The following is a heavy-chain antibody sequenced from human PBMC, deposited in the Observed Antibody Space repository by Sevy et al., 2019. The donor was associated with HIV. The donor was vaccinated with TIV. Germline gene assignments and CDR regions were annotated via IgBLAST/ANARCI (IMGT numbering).Heavy chain of an antibody. CDR1: GYSFTDYY. CDR3: AKATSYCGGDCYSGT. Sequence: ASVKVSCKASGYSFTDYYLHWVRQAPGQGLEWMGRINPNTGGTNSAERFQGRVTLTTDTSMSTAYMELSRLTFDDTAVYFCAKATSYCGGDCYSGTWGQETLVTVSS. J-gene: IGHJ5*02. CDR2: INPNTGGT. V-gene: IGHV1-2*06. D-gene: IGHD2-21*02.